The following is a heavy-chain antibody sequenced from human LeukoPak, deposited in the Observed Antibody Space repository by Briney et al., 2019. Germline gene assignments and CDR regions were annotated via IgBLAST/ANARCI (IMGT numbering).Heavy chain of an antibody. Sequence: GGSLRLSCAASGFTFDDYAMHWARQAPGKGLEWVSLISGDGGSTYYADSVKGRFTISRDNSKNSLYLQMNSLRTEDTALYYCAKDMVEYYYDSSGYYGYWGQGTLVTVSS. V-gene: IGHV3-43*02. CDR2: ISGDGGST. D-gene: IGHD3-22*01. CDR3: AKDMVEYYYDSSGYYGY. J-gene: IGHJ4*02. CDR1: GFTFDDYA.